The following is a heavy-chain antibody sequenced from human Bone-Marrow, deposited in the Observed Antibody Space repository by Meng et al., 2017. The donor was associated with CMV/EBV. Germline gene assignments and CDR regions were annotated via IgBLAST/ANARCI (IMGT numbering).Heavy chain of an antibody. CDR3: AIQFVVVPAAIRTEYYYYYGMDV. D-gene: IGHD2-2*01. J-gene: IGHJ6*02. CDR1: GYTFTSYY. Sequence: ASVKVSCKASGYTFTSYYMHWVRQAPGQGLEWMGIINPGGGSTSYAQKFQGRVTMTRDTSTSTVYMELSSLRSDDTAVYYCAIQFVVVPAAIRTEYYYYYGMDVWGQGTTVTVSS. V-gene: IGHV1-46*01. CDR2: INPGGGST.